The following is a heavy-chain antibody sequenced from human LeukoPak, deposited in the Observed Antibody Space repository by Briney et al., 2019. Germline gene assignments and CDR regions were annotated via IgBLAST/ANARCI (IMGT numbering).Heavy chain of an antibody. CDR2: ISGSGVST. CDR1: GFTFSSYA. V-gene: IGHV3-23*01. D-gene: IGHD2-21*01. Sequence: GGSLRLSCAASGFTFSSYAMSWVRQAPGKGLKWVSGISGSGVSTYYTDSVKGRFTVSRDNSKNTMFLQMNSLRAEDTAVYYCAKGLYGDTFLNWFDPWGQGTLVTVSS. J-gene: IGHJ5*02. CDR3: AKGLYGDTFLNWFDP.